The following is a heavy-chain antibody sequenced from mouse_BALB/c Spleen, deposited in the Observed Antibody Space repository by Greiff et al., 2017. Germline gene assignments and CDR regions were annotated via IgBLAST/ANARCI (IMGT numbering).Heavy chain of an antibody. CDR3: ARDRGRYFDV. D-gene: IGHD3-3*01. J-gene: IGHJ1*01. CDR2: IRNKANGYTT. V-gene: IGHV7-3*02. Sequence: EVMLVESGGGLVQSGGSLRLSCATSGFTFTDYYMSWVRQPPGKALEWLGFIRNKANGYTTEYSAPVKGRFTISRDNSKSILYLQMSTLRAEDSANYYCARDRGRYFDVWGEGTTVTVSS. CDR1: GFTFTDYY.